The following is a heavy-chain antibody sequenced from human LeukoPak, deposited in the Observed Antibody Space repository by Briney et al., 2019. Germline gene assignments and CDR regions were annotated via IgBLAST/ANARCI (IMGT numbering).Heavy chain of an antibody. CDR1: GFTFDDYA. CDR2: ISWNSGSI. J-gene: IGHJ4*02. CDR3: AKDSDGSYSSIDY. V-gene: IGHV3-9*01. D-gene: IGHD1-26*01. Sequence: PGGSLRLSCAASGFTFDDYAMHWVRQAPGKGLEWVSGISWNSGSIGYADSVKGRFTISRDNAKNSLYLQMNSLRAEDTALYYCAKDSDGSYSSIDYWGQGTLVTVSS.